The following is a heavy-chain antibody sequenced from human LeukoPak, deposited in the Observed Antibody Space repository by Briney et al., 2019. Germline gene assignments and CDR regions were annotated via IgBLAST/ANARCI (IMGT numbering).Heavy chain of an antibody. CDR2: INPGDSDT. CDR1: GYSFTTYW. V-gene: IGHV5-51*01. J-gene: IGHJ4*02. D-gene: IGHD5-18*01. CDR3: ARRGVGYSYGEFDY. Sequence: PGESLKISCKGSGYSFTTYWIGWVRQMPGKGLEWMGIINPGDSDTRYSPSFQGQVTISADKSISTTYLQWTSLKASDTAMYYCARRGVGYSYGEFDYWGQGTLVTVSS.